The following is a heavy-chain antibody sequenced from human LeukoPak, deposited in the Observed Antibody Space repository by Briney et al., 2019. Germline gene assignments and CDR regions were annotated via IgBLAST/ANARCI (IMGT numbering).Heavy chain of an antibody. J-gene: IGHJ2*01. CDR3: ARLTSSWYQDWYFDL. Sequence: SETLSLTCTVSGGSISSSSYYWGWIRQPPGKGLEWIGSIYYSGSTYYNPSLKSRVTISVDTSKNQFSLKLSSVTAADAAVYYCARLTSSWYQDWYFDLWGRGTLVTVSS. CDR2: IYYSGST. V-gene: IGHV4-39*07. D-gene: IGHD6-13*01. CDR1: GGSISSSSYY.